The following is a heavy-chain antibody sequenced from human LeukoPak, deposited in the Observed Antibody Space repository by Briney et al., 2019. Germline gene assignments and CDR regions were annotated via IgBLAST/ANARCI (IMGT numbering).Heavy chain of an antibody. J-gene: IGHJ4*02. D-gene: IGHD6-13*01. V-gene: IGHV3-43*02. CDR2: ISGDGGST. Sequence: GGSLRLSCAASGFTFSSYAMSWVRQAPGKGLEWVSLISGDGGSTYYADSVKGRFTISRDNSKNSLYLQMNSLRTEDTALYYCAKDFAVLAAAGTGPYDYWGQGTLVTVSS. CDR3: AKDFAVLAAAGTGPYDY. CDR1: GFTFSSYA.